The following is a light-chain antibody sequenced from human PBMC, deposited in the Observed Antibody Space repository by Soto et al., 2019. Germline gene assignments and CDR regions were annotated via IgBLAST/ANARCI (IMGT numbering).Light chain of an antibody. CDR3: QQSYSIPTWT. Sequence: DIQMTQSPSSLSASVGDRVTITCRAIQSISTYLNWYQQKPGKAPKLLIYAASTLQSGVSSRFSGSGSGTDFTLTISSLQPEDFATYYCQQSYSIPTWTFGQGTKV. CDR1: QSISTY. CDR2: AAS. V-gene: IGKV1-39*01. J-gene: IGKJ1*01.